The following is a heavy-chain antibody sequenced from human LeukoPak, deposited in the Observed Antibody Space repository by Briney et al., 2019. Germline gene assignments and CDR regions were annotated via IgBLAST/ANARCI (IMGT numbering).Heavy chain of an antibody. CDR2: IYYSGST. V-gene: IGHV4-31*03. J-gene: IGHJ5*02. D-gene: IGHD3-10*01. CDR3: ARDLNYYGSGGGFDP. Sequence: PSETLSLTCTVSGGSISSGGYYWSWIRQHPGKGLEWIGYIYYSGSTYYNPSLKSRVSISVDTSKNQFSLKLSSVTAADTAVYYCARDLNYYGSGGGFDPWGQGTLVTVSS. CDR1: GGSISSGGYY.